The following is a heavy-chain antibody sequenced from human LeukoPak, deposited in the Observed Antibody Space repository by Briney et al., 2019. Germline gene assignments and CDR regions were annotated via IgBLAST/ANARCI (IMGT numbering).Heavy chain of an antibody. V-gene: IGHV1-46*01. Sequence: ASVKVSCKASGYTFTSYHMHWVRQAPGQGLEWMGIINPSGGSTIYAQKFQGRVTMTTDTSTSTAYMELRSLRSDDTAVYYCARDQLVAYSGSYSNFDYWGQGTLVTVSS. CDR2: INPSGGST. D-gene: IGHD1-26*01. CDR3: ARDQLVAYSGSYSNFDY. CDR1: GYTFTSYH. J-gene: IGHJ4*02.